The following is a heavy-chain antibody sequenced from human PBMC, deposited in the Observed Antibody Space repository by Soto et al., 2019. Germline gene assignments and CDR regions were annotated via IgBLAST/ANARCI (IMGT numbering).Heavy chain of an antibody. CDR3: ARTTSDIVLVPAANWFDP. CDR1: GYTFTSYD. CDR2: MNPNSGNT. V-gene: IGHV1-8*01. D-gene: IGHD2-2*01. J-gene: IGHJ5*02. Sequence: QVQLVQSEAEVKKPGASVKVSCKASGYTFTSYDINWVRQATGQGLEWMGWMNPNSGNTGYAQKFQGRVTMTRNTSISTAYMEQSSLRSEDTAVYYCARTTSDIVLVPAANWFDPWGQGTLVTVSS.